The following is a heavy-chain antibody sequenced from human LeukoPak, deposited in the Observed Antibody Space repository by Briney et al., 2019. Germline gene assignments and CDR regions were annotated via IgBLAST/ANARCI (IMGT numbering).Heavy chain of an antibody. CDR2: IYYSGST. Sequence: SETLSLTCTVSGGSISSYYWSWIRQPPGKGLEWIGYIYYSGSTNYNPSLKSRVTISVDTSKNQFSLKLSSVTAADTAVYYCARTRNFDYWGQGTLVTVSS. J-gene: IGHJ4*02. V-gene: IGHV4-59*08. CDR1: GGSISSYY. CDR3: ARTRNFDY.